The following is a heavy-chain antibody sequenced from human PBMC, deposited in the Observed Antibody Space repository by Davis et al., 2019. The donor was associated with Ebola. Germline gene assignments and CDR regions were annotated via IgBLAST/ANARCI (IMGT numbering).Heavy chain of an antibody. V-gene: IGHV1-18*01. CDR3: ARDYSDISIGYPGLMVDP. CDR1: GYTFTSYG. Sequence: ASVKVSCKASGYTFTSYGISWVRQAPGQGLEWMGWISAYNGNTNYAQKLQGRVTTTTDTSTNTAYMELRSLRSDDTAVYFCARDYSDISIGYPGLMVDPWGQGTLVIVSS. CDR2: ISAYNGNT. J-gene: IGHJ5*02. D-gene: IGHD3-9*01.